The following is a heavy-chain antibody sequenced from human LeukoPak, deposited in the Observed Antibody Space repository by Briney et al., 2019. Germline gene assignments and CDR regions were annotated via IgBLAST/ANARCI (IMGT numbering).Heavy chain of an antibody. D-gene: IGHD6-13*01. Sequence: GGSLRLSCAASGFTFSSYEMNWVRQAPGKGLEWVSYISSSGSTIYYADSVKGRFTISRDNAKNSLYLQINSLRAEDTAVYYCAREAAGFAYYFDYWGQGTLVTVSS. CDR1: GFTFSSYE. V-gene: IGHV3-48*03. J-gene: IGHJ4*02. CDR2: ISSSGSTI. CDR3: AREAAGFAYYFDY.